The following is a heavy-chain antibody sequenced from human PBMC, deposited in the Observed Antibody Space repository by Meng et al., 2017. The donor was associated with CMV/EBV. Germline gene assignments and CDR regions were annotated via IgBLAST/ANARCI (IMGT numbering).Heavy chain of an antibody. D-gene: IGHD3-22*01. CDR3: ATTASSGYCYYFNY. CDR2: IYSGGST. V-gene: IGHV3-53*01. CDR1: GFTVSSNY. Sequence: GESLKISCAASGFTVSSNYMSWVRQAPGKGLEWVSVIYSGGSTYYADSVKGRFTISRDNSKNTLYLQMNSLRAEDTAVYYCATTASSGYCYYFNYWGQGTLVTVSS. J-gene: IGHJ4*02.